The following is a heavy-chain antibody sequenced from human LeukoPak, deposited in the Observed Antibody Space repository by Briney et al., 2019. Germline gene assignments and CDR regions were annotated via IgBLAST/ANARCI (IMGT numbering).Heavy chain of an antibody. Sequence: GGSLRLSCAASGFTFSSYGMHWVRQAPGKGLEWVAVISYDGSNKYYADSVKGRFTISRDNSKNTLYLQMNSLRPEDTAVYYCAKRGPDTNYFDYWGQGTLVTVSS. D-gene: IGHD3-10*01. V-gene: IGHV3-30*18. J-gene: IGHJ4*02. CDR1: GFTFSSYG. CDR3: AKRGPDTNYFDY. CDR2: ISYDGSNK.